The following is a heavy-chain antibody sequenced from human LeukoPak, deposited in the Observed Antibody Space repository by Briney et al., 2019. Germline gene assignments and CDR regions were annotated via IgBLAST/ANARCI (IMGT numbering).Heavy chain of an antibody. V-gene: IGHV3-48*03. CDR1: GFTFSSYE. Sequence: GGSLRLSCAASGFTFSSYEMNWVRQAPGKGLEWVSYISSSGSTIYYADSVKGRFTISRDNAKNSLYLQMNSLRAEDTAVYYCARVLPNWLVLNYWGQGTLVTVSS. CDR3: ARVLPNWLVLNY. CDR2: ISSSGSTI. J-gene: IGHJ4*02. D-gene: IGHD6-19*01.